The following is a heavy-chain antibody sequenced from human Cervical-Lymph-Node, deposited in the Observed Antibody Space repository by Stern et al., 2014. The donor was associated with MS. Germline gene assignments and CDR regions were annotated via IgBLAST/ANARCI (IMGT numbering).Heavy chain of an antibody. J-gene: IGHJ6*02. D-gene: IGHD2-8*01. CDR3: ARASNDFYYGMDV. Sequence: QVQLVQSGAEVKQPGSSVKVSCKASGRTMSSYSMSWMRQAPGRGLEWMGRIIPVVGMTNYAQSYLGRLTITADKSTHTVYMELNNLRSEDTAVYYCARASNDFYYGMDVWGQGTTVTVS. V-gene: IGHV1-69*02. CDR1: GRTMSSYS. CDR2: IIPVVGMT.